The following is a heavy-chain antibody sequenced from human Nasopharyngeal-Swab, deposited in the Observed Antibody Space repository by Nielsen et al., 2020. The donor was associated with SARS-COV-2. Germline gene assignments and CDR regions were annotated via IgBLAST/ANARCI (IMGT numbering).Heavy chain of an antibody. D-gene: IGHD3-22*01. Sequence: ASVKVSCKASGYSFTKYYIHWVRQGPGQGLEWMGAIYAEGGSPDYAQEFQGRVTMTRDRSTSTVYMDLSSLRSEDTAVYYCARRQSSDYPLDYWGQGTLVTVSS. CDR1: GYSFTKYY. CDR3: ARRQSSDYPLDY. J-gene: IGHJ4*02. V-gene: IGHV1-46*01. CDR2: IYAEGGSP.